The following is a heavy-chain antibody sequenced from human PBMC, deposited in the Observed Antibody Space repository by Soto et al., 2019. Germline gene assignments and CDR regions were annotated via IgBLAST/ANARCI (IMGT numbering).Heavy chain of an antibody. CDR3: ARGIAADH. Sequence: SETLSLTCAVYGGSFSGYYWSWIRQPPGKGLEWIGEINHSGSTNYNPSLKSRVTISVDTSKNQFSLKLSSVTAADTAVYYCARGIAADHGGQGTLVTVSS. CDR1: GGSFSGYY. D-gene: IGHD6-13*01. J-gene: IGHJ4*02. CDR2: INHSGST. V-gene: IGHV4-34*01.